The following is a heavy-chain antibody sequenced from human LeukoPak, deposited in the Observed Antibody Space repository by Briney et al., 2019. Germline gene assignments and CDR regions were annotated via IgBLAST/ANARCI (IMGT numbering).Heavy chain of an antibody. D-gene: IGHD4-17*01. CDR3: ARPDDNADYILSY. J-gene: IGHJ1*01. Sequence: ESLKISCKGSGYTFSNYWIGWVRPMPGKGLEYLGIIYPGDSDTKYSPAFEGHITISVDKSITTAYLQWSSLKASDTAMYYCARPDDNADYILSYWGQGTLVTVSS. CDR1: GYTFSNYW. CDR2: IYPGDSDT. V-gene: IGHV5-51*01.